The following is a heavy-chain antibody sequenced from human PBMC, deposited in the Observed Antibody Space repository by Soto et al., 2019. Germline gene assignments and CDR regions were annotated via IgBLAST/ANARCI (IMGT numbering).Heavy chain of an antibody. Sequence: GESLKISCAASGFTFSSYEMNWVRQAPGKGLEWVSYISSSGSTIYYADSVKGRFTISRDNAKNSLYLQMNSLRAEDTAVYYCAREEEQLGIRQCFDYWGQGTLVTVSS. CDR2: ISSSGSTI. CDR3: AREEEQLGIRQCFDY. CDR1: GFTFSSYE. V-gene: IGHV3-48*03. J-gene: IGHJ4*02. D-gene: IGHD6-6*01.